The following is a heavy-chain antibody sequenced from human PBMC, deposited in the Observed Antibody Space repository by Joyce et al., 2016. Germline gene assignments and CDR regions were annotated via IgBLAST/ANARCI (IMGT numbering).Heavy chain of an antibody. CDR1: AGSINMGTYY. J-gene: IGHJ3*02. Sequence: QVQLQQSGPGLVKPSQTVSLTCTASAGSINMGTYYWSWIRQPAGKGLAWIGRAYTSETTEYNPSYRSRVTISLDTSKNQFSLKLTSVTAADTAVYYCARYCSSTTCSFRAFDIWGQGTMVSVSS. CDR2: AYTSETT. V-gene: IGHV4-61*02. D-gene: IGHD2-2*01. CDR3: ARYCSSTTCSFRAFDI.